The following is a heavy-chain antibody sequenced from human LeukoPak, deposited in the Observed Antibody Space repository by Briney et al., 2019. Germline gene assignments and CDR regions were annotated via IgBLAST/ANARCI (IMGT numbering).Heavy chain of an antibody. CDR2: IYHSGSP. V-gene: IGHV4-38-2*01. J-gene: IGHJ4*02. CDR1: GYSISSASY. Sequence: SETLSLTCAVSGYSISSASYWGWIRPPPGKGLEWIGNIYHSGSPYYNPSLKSRVTISGDTSKNQFSLKLSSVTAADTAAYYCARPISSQGYFGVVIDWGQGTLVTVSS. CDR3: ARPISSQGYFGVVID. D-gene: IGHD3-3*01.